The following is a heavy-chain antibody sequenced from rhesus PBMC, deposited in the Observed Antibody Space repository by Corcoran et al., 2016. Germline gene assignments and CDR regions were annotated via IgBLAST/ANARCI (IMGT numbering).Heavy chain of an antibody. Sequence: QVQLQESGPGLVKPSETLSLTCAVSGGSFSGYYWGWIRKPPGKGLEWIGYISGSSGSTDYNPSLKSRVTISTDTSKNQFSLKLSSVTAADTAVYYCARAKGTVDYWGQGVLVTVSS. D-gene: IGHD3-9*01. CDR3: ARAKGTVDY. V-gene: IGHV4-165*01. J-gene: IGHJ4*01. CDR2: ISGSSGST. CDR1: GGSFSGYY.